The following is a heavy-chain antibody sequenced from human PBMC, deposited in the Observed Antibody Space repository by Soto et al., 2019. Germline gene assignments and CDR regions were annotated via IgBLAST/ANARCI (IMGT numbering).Heavy chain of an antibody. V-gene: IGHV4-31*03. CDR2: IYYSGNT. CDR1: GGSVNTGRYY. J-gene: IGHJ2*01. Sequence: QVQLQESGPGLVKPSETLSLTCTVSGGSVNTGRYYWSWIRQHPGKGLEWIGYIYYSGNTYYNPSLRSRVTISLDTSTNPFSPKLRSVTAADTPVYYCAGQSPWYFDLWGRGTLVTVSS. CDR3: AGQSPWYFDL.